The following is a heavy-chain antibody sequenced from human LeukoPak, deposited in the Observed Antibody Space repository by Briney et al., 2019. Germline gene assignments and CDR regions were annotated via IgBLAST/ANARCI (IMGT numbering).Heavy chain of an antibody. V-gene: IGHV1-69*04. Sequence: SVKVSCKASGDTFSSYGISWVRQAPGQGLEWMGRIIPILGIANYAQKFQGRVTITADKSTSTAYMELSSLRSEDTAIYYCARRGGCISTSCNLDYWGQGTLVTVSS. CDR2: IIPILGIA. J-gene: IGHJ4*02. D-gene: IGHD2-2*01. CDR3: ARRGGCISTSCNLDY. CDR1: GDTFSSYG.